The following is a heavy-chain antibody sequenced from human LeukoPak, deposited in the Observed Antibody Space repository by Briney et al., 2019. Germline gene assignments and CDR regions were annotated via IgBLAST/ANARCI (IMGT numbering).Heavy chain of an antibody. J-gene: IGHJ5*02. Sequence: TGGSLRLSCAASGFTFSSYAMHWVRQAPGKGLEWVAVISYDGSNKYYADSVKGRFTISRDNSKNTLYLQMNSLRAEDTAVYYCARGSSGDGRFNWFDPWGQGTLVTVSS. CDR2: ISYDGSNK. D-gene: IGHD3-10*01. CDR1: GFTFSSYA. CDR3: ARGSSGDGRFNWFDP. V-gene: IGHV3-30*04.